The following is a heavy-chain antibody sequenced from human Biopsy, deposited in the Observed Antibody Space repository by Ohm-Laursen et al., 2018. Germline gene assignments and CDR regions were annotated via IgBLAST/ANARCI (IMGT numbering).Heavy chain of an antibody. Sequence: SDTLSLTCTVSSGSISSYYWTWIRQSPGKGLEWIASMYYSGSTTYNPALKSRVTISVDTSKNQFSLRLNSVSAADTAVYYCARATNSTGWPYYYFYGMDVWGQGTTVTVSS. CDR1: SGSISSYY. D-gene: IGHD2/OR15-2a*01. CDR2: MYYSGST. J-gene: IGHJ6*02. CDR3: ARATNSTGWPYYYFYGMDV. V-gene: IGHV4-59*07.